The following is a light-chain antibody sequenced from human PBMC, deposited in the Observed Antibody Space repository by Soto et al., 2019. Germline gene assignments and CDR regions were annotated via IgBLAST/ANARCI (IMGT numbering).Light chain of an antibody. V-gene: IGKV4-1*01. CDR2: WAS. J-gene: IGKJ1*01. Sequence: DIVMTQSPDSLAVSLGERATINCKSSQSVLYSSNNKNYLAWYQQKPGQPPKLLIYWASTRESGVPDRFSGSGSGTDFTLTITGLQAEDVAVYFCQQYCVTPWTFGQGTKVEI. CDR1: QSVLYSSNNKNY. CDR3: QQYCVTPWT.